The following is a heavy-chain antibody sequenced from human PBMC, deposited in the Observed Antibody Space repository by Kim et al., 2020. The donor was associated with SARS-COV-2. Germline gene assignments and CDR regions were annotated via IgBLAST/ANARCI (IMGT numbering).Heavy chain of an antibody. V-gene: IGHV1-2*02. D-gene: IGHD2-8*01. Sequence: ASVKVSCKASGYTFTGYYMHWVRQAPGQGLEWMGWINPNSGGTNYAQKFQGRVTMTRDTSISTAYMELSRLRSDDTAVYYCAAEGLGYCTNGVCYKSGYYYYYYGMDVWGQGTTVTVSS. CDR3: AAEGLGYCTNGVCYKSGYYYYYYGMDV. J-gene: IGHJ6*02. CDR1: GYTFTGYY. CDR2: INPNSGGT.